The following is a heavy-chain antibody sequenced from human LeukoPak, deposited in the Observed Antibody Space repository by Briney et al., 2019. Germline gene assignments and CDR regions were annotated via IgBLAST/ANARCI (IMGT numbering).Heavy chain of an antibody. D-gene: IGHD1-14*01. J-gene: IGHJ3*02. CDR1: GFTFSSYW. V-gene: IGHV3-7*01. Sequence: PGGSLRLSCAASGFTFSSYWMTWVRQGPGKGLEWVANIKPDGGLIYYVDSVKGRFTISRDNAKNSLYLQMNSLRAEDTAVYYCARDLHRFPPVDAFDIWGQGTMVTVSS. CDR3: ARDLHRFPPVDAFDI. CDR2: IKPDGGLI.